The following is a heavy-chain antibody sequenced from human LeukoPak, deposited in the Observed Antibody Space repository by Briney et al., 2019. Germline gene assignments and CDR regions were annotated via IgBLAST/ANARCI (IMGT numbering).Heavy chain of an antibody. CDR1: GFTFSSYS. J-gene: IGHJ3*02. CDR3: ARDHVETVMTTVDSDAFDI. D-gene: IGHD4-23*01. Sequence: GGSLRLSCAASGFTFSSYSMNWVRQAPGKGLEWFSSISSSSSYIYYADSVKGRFTISRDNAKNSLYLQMNSLRAEDTAVYYCARDHVETVMTTVDSDAFDIWGQGTMVTVSS. V-gene: IGHV3-21*01. CDR2: ISSSSSYI.